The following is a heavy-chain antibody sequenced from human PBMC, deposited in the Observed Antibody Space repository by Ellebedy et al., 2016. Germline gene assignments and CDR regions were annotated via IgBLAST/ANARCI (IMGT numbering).Heavy chain of an antibody. J-gene: IGHJ5*02. Sequence: GESLKISXTASHFPFNTYYMNWVRQAPGKGLEWVSSISSSGTDIFYADSVKGRFTISRDNAKNSVYLQMNSLRAEDTAVYYCARGVGGTSLNWFDPWGQGTLVTVSS. CDR3: ARGVGGTSLNWFDP. V-gene: IGHV3-21*01. CDR2: ISSSGTDI. CDR1: HFPFNTYY. D-gene: IGHD3-16*01.